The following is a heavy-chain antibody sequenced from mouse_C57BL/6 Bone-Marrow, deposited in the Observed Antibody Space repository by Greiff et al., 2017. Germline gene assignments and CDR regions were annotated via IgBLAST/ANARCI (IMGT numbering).Heavy chain of an antibody. CDR3: TRHYGSSYSPFDD. D-gene: IGHD1-1*01. Sequence: VQLQQSGAELVRPGASVTLSCKASGYTFTDYEMHWVKQTPVHGLEWIGAIDPETGGTAYNQKFKGKAILTADKSSSTAYMELRSLTSEDSAVYYCTRHYGSSYSPFDDWGQGTTLTVAS. V-gene: IGHV1-15*01. CDR1: GYTFTDYE. CDR2: IDPETGGT. J-gene: IGHJ2*01.